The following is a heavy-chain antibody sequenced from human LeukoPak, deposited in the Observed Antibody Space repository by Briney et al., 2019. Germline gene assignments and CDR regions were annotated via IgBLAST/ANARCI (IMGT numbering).Heavy chain of an antibody. V-gene: IGHV4-59*01. J-gene: IGHJ3*02. CDR1: GGSISSYY. D-gene: IGHD1-26*01. CDR3: AREVRYSGSYPDAFDI. Sequence: PSETLSFTCTVSGGSISSYYWSWTRQPPGKGLEWTGYIYYSGSTNYNPSLKSRVAISVDTSKNQFSLKLSSVTAAHTAVYYSAREVRYSGSYPDAFDIWNQATMVTVSS. CDR2: IYYSGST.